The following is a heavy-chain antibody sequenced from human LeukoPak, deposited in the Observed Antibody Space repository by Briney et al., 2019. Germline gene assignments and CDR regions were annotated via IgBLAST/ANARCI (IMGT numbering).Heavy chain of an antibody. V-gene: IGHV3-49*04. D-gene: IGHD6-13*01. CDR1: GFTFGDYA. J-gene: IGHJ4*02. CDR3: TTDPLKAAAGLRWDY. Sequence: GGSLRLSCAASGFTFGDYAMSWVRQAPGKGLEWVGFIRSKAYGGTTEYAASVKGRFTISRDDSKSIAYLQMNSLKTEDTAVYYCTTDPLKAAAGLRWDYWGQGTLVTVSS. CDR2: IRSKAYGGTT.